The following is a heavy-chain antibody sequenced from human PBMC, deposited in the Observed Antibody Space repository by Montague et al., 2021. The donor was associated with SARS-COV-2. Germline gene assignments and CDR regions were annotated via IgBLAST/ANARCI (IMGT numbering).Heavy chain of an antibody. J-gene: IGHJ4*02. V-gene: IGHV4-61*02. CDR2: IYTSGTT. D-gene: IGHD5-12*01. Sequence: TRSLTCTVSCGSISSGSYYWSWIRQPAGKGLEWIGRIYTSGTTDYSFSLKSRVTISVDTSKNQFSLKLTSVTAADTAVYYYARAHSGSWAHLDNWGQGSLVTVSS. CDR1: CGSISSGSYY. CDR3: ARAHSGSWAHLDN.